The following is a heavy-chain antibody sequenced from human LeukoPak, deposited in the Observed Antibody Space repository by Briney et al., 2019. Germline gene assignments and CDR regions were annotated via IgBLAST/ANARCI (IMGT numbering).Heavy chain of an antibody. CDR3: VSMVRGVDDAFDI. V-gene: IGHV1-24*01. J-gene: IGHJ3*02. D-gene: IGHD3-10*01. CDR1: GYTLTELS. CDR2: FDPEDGET. Sequence: GASVKVSCKVSGYTLTELSMHWVRHAPGKGLEWMGGFDPEDGETIYAQKFQGRVTMTEDTSTDTAYMELSSLRSEDTAVYYCVSMVRGVDDAFDIWGQGTMVTVSS.